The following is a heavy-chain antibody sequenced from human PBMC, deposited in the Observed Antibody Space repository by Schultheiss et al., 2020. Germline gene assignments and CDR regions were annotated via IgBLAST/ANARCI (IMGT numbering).Heavy chain of an antibody. CDR2: ISYDGSNK. D-gene: IGHD6-6*01. CDR3: AREGIAARPDYYYGMDV. Sequence: GGSLRLSCAASGFTFSSYAMHWVRQAPGKGLEWVAVISYDGSNKYYADSVKGRFTISRDNSKNTLYLQMNSLRAEDTAVYYCAREGIAARPDYYYGMDVWGQGPTVTVSS. V-gene: IGHV3-30-3*01. J-gene: IGHJ6*02. CDR1: GFTFSSYA.